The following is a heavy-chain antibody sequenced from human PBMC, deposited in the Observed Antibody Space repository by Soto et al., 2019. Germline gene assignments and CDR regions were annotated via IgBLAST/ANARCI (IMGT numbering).Heavy chain of an antibody. Sequence: TVSGGSISSSSYYWGWIRQPPGKGLEWIGSIYYSGSTYYNPSLKSRVTISVDASKNQFSLKLSSVTAADTAVYYCARHRGRRVVVVAATYYFDYWGQGTLVTVSS. J-gene: IGHJ4*02. V-gene: IGHV4-39*01. CDR3: ARHRGRRVVVVAATYYFDY. CDR1: GGSISSSSYY. D-gene: IGHD2-15*01. CDR2: IYYSGST.